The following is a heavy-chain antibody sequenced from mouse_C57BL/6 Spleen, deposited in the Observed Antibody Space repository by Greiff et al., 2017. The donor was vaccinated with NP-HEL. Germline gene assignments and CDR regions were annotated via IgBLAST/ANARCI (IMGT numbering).Heavy chain of an antibody. J-gene: IGHJ4*01. CDR1: GFTFSDYG. D-gene: IGHD3-2*02. V-gene: IGHV5-17*01. Sequence: DVQLQESGGGLVKPGGSLKLSCAASGFTFSDYGMHWVRQAPEKGLEWVAYISSGSSTIYYADTVKGRFTISRDNAKNTLFLQMTSLRSEDTAMYYCAGGLVDYWGQGTSVTVSS. CDR2: ISSGSSTI. CDR3: AGGLVDY.